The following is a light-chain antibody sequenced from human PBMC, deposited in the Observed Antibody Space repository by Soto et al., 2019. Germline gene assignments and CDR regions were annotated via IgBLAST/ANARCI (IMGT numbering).Light chain of an antibody. V-gene: IGLV2-14*01. CDR1: SSDVGGYNF. J-gene: IGLJ3*02. CDR2: EVS. Sequence: QSALTQPASVSGSPGQSITISCTGTSSDVGGYNFVSWYQQHPGKTPRLMIFEVSDRPSGVSNRFSGSKSGNTAALTISELQAEDDADYYCSSHTEVGTTLFGGGTQLTVL. CDR3: SSHTEVGTTL.